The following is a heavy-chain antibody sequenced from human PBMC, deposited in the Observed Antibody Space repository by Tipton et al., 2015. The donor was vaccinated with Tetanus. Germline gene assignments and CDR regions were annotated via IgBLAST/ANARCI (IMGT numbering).Heavy chain of an antibody. J-gene: IGHJ4*02. CDR2: ISSTSSYI. CDR3: VRDGGSSGWLAY. CDR1: GFTFPKFP. Sequence: SLRLSCAASGFTFPKFPMSWVRQAPGRGLQWVASISSTSSYIYYADSVKGRFTISRDNAKNTLYLQMNSLRVEDTAVYYCVRDGGSSGWLAYWGQGTLVTVSS. V-gene: IGHV3-21*04. D-gene: IGHD6-19*01.